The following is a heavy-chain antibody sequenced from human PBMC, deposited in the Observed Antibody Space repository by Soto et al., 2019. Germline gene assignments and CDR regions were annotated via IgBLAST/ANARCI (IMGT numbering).Heavy chain of an antibody. CDR3: ARHAYYDSSGYYIWFDP. CDR2: IYYSGST. J-gene: IGHJ5*02. CDR1: GGSISSSSYY. D-gene: IGHD3-22*01. Sequence: QLQLQGSGPGLVKPSETLSLTCTVSGGSISSSSYYWGWIRQPPGKGLEWIGSIYYSGSTYYNPSLKSRVTISVDTSKNQFSLKLSSVTAADTAVYYCARHAYYDSSGYYIWFDPWGQGTLVTVSS. V-gene: IGHV4-39*01.